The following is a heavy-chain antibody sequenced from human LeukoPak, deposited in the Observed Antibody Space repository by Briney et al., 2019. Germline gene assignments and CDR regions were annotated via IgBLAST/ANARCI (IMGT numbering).Heavy chain of an antibody. V-gene: IGHV1-69*13. CDR3: ARAGAGYYGSGSYYNCAY. J-gene: IGHJ4*02. CDR2: IIPIFGTA. CDR1: GGTFSSYA. D-gene: IGHD3-10*01. Sequence: ASVKVSCKASGGTFSSYAISWVRQAPGQGLEWMGGIIPIFGTANYAQKFQGRVTITADESTSTAYMELSSLRSEDTAVYYCARAGAGYYGSGSYYNCAYWGQGTLVTVSS.